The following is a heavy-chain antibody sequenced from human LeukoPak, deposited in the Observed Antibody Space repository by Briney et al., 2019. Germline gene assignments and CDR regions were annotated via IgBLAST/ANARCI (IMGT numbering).Heavy chain of an antibody. J-gene: IGHJ4*02. Sequence: SVKVSCKASGYTFTNYAMHWVRQAPGQGLEWMGGIIPIFGTANYAQKFQGRVTITTDESTSTAYMELSSLRSEDTAVYYCARALGYCSSTSCYTGGPFDYWGQGTLVTVSS. V-gene: IGHV1-69*05. CDR3: ARALGYCSSTSCYTGGPFDY. CDR2: IIPIFGTA. D-gene: IGHD2-2*02. CDR1: GYTFTNYA.